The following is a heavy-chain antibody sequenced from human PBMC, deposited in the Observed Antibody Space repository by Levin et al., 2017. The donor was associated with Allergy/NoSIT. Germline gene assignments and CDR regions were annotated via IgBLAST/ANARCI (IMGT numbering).Heavy chain of an antibody. CDR1: GFTFSSYA. D-gene: IGHD6-19*01. J-gene: IGHJ5*02. V-gene: IGHV3-64*01. Sequence: LSLTCAASGFTFSSYAMHWVRQAPGKGLEYVSAISSNGGSTYYANSVKGRFTISRDNSKNTLYLQMGSLRAEDMAVYYCARGAVAATLIHQKGFDPWGQGTLVTVSS. CDR2: ISSNGGST. CDR3: ARGAVAATLIHQKGFDP.